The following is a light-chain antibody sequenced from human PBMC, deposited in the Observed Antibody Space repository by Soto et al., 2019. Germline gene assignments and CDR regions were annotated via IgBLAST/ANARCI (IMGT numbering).Light chain of an antibody. Sequence: DIQITQSPSSLSASVGDRVTITCRASQDIRNDVGWYQQKAGKAPNRLIFAASSLHSGVPSRFSGSRSGTEFTLTIASLQLEDFATYYCLQHNTYPFTFGGGTKVDIK. CDR3: LQHNTYPFT. J-gene: IGKJ4*01. V-gene: IGKV1-17*01. CDR2: AAS. CDR1: QDIRND.